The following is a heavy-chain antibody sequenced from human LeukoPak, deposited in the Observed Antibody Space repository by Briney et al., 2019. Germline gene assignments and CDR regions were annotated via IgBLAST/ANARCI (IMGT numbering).Heavy chain of an antibody. CDR3: ARRAGAYSHPYDY. Sequence: GGSLRLSCAASGLTFSNYNMNWVRQAPGKGLEWVSAISGSGGSTYNADSVKGRFTISRDNSKNTLYLQMNSLRAEDTAVYYCARRAGAYSHPYDYWGQGTLVTVSS. D-gene: IGHD4/OR15-4a*01. J-gene: IGHJ4*02. CDR2: ISGSGGST. V-gene: IGHV3-23*01. CDR1: GLTFSNYN.